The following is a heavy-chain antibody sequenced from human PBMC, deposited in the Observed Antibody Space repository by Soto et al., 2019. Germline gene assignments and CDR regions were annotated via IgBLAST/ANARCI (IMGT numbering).Heavy chain of an antibody. CDR3: AKDDSLEWFFPLDA. CDR2: ISGGGNDT. V-gene: IGHV3-23*01. D-gene: IGHD3-3*01. CDR1: GFTFRSYA. J-gene: IGHJ5*02. Sequence: EVHLLESGGGLVQPGGSLRLSCSASGFTFRSYAMSWVRQAPGKGLEWVSGISGGGNDTYYSDSVRGRFTISRDNSKNTLYLQMNSLRVEDSAVYFCAKDDSLEWFFPLDAWGQGTLVTVSS.